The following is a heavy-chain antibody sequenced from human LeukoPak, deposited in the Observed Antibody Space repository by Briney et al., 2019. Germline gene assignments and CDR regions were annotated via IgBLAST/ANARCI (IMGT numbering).Heavy chain of an antibody. CDR3: ATPSITIQGAFDI. CDR1: GGSISSGSYY. CDR2: ISSSSSTI. D-gene: IGHD3-3*01. V-gene: IGHV3-48*01. Sequence: ETLSLTCTVSGGSISSGSYYWSWVRQAPGKGLEWVSYISSSSSTIYYADSVKGRFTISRDNAKNSLYLQMNSLRAEDTAVYYCATPSITIQGAFDIWGQGTMVTVSS. J-gene: IGHJ3*02.